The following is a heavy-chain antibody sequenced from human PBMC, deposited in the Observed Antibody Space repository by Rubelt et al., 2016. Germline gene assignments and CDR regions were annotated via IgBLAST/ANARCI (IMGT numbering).Heavy chain of an antibody. CDR1: GYSFTTYS. Sequence: QVQLVQSGAEVKKPGASVKVSCKAAGYSFTTYSIHWVRQAPGQRLEWMGWINAGNGNTKYSQKFQGRVTITRDTSAGTAYMELSSLRSEDTAIYYCATGYSSGWYVAYWGQGTLVTVSS. CDR3: ATGYSSGWYVAY. CDR2: INAGNGNT. V-gene: IGHV1-3*01. D-gene: IGHD6-19*01. J-gene: IGHJ4*02.